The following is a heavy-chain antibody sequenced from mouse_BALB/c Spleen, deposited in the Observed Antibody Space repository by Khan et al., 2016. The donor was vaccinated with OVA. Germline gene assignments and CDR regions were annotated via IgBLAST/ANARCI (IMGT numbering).Heavy chain of an antibody. CDR3: ARGNYYGYYFDY. CDR1: GYSITSGYA. D-gene: IGHD1-1*01. Sequence: EVQLVESGPGLVKPSQSLSLTCTVTGYSITSGYAWNWIRQFPGNKLEWMGYMSYSGVTSYTPSLKSRISITRDTSKNQFFLQLNSVTTEDTATYYCARGNYYGYYFDYWGQDTTLTVSS. CDR2: MSYSGVT. V-gene: IGHV3-2*02. J-gene: IGHJ2*01.